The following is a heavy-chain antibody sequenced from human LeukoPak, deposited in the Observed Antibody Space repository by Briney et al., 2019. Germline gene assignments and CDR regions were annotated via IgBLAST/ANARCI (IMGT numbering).Heavy chain of an antibody. CDR2: INPTGGST. D-gene: IGHD6-19*01. Sequence: ASVKVSCKASGYTFTNYYIHWVRQALGQGLEWMGIINPTGGSTTYAQKFQGRVTMTRDTSTSTVYMDLSSLRFEDTAVCYCARANFEAVAGTYRYYGMDVWGQGTTVTVSS. CDR1: GYTFTNYY. V-gene: IGHV1-46*01. J-gene: IGHJ6*02. CDR3: ARANFEAVAGTYRYYGMDV.